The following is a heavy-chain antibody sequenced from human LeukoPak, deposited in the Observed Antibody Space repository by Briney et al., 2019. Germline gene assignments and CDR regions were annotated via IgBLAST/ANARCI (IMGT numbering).Heavy chain of an antibody. J-gene: IGHJ4*02. CDR2: ISYDGFNP. Sequence: GRSLRLSRAASGFTFSSYGMHWVRQAPGKGLEWVAVISYDGFNPYYADSVKGRFTISRDNSKNTLWLQMNSLRAEDTAVYYCAKVKEMYSSGSYYFDYWGQGTLVTVSS. CDR3: AKVKEMYSSGSYYFDY. D-gene: IGHD6-19*01. V-gene: IGHV3-30*18. CDR1: GFTFSSYG.